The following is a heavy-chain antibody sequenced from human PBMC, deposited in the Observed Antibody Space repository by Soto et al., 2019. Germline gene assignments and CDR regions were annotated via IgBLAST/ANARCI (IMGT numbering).Heavy chain of an antibody. CDR3: ERVLYYDILTGYNWFDP. CDR1: GYTFTSYA. J-gene: IGHJ5*02. Sequence: ASVKFSCKASGYTFTSYAISWVREAPGQGLEWMGWISAYNGNTNYAQKLQGRVTMTTDTSTSTAYMELRSLRSDDTAVYYCERVLYYDILTGYNWFDPWGQGTLVTVSS. CDR2: ISAYNGNT. V-gene: IGHV1-18*04. D-gene: IGHD3-9*01.